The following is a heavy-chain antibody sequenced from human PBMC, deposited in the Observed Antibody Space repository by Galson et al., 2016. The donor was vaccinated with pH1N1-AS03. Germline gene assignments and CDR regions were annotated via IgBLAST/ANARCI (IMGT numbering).Heavy chain of an antibody. CDR3: AKDAMSGGIVVLYNWFDS. CDR1: SSSDW. V-gene: IGHV4-4*02. D-gene: IGHD3-16*02. Sequence: SSSDWWSWVRQPPGKGLEWIGEVYHTGSTNYNPSLKSRVIISVDKSKNQFSLNLTSVTAADTAVYYCAKDAMSGGIVVLYNWFDSWGPGTLVTVSS. J-gene: IGHJ5*01. CDR2: VYHTGST.